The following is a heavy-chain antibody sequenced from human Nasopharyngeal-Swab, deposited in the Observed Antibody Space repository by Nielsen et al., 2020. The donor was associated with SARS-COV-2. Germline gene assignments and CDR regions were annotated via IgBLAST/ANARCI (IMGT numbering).Heavy chain of an antibody. J-gene: IGHJ3*02. D-gene: IGHD4-17*01. V-gene: IGHV4-61*02. CDR1: GDSINSDTYY. CDR3: AKNIGDYVKFAFDI. CDR2: ITPRGHT. Sequence: SETLSLTCSVSGDSINSDTYYWAWIRQSAGSGLEWIGRITPRGHTYYNPSFTNRATISVDTSKNHFSLKLTSVTAEDTAVYYCAKNIGDYVKFAFDIWGPGTMVTVSS.